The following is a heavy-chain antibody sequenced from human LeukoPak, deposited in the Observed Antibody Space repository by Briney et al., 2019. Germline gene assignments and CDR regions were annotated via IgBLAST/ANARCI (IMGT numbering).Heavy chain of an antibody. CDR1: GFTFSNYG. J-gene: IGHJ6*02. V-gene: IGHV3-30*18. Sequence: GGSLRLSCAASGFTFSNYGIHWVRQAPGKGLAWVALISYEGSIKYYADSVKGRFTISRDNSKSMLYLQMNSLRAEDTAMYYCAKYLIPTAVLIDVWGQGTTVTVSS. D-gene: IGHD2-2*01. CDR3: AKYLIPTAVLIDV. CDR2: ISYEGSIK.